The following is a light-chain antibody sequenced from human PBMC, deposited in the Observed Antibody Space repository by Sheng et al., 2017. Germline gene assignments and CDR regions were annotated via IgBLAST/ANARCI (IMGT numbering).Light chain of an antibody. Sequence: SYELTQPPSLSVDPGKTARITCGGDNIGTKSVHWYQQKPGQAPEVVVHDDRDRPSGIPERFSGSNSGSTATLTITRVEAGDEADYYCQVWDGTSDPVVFGGGTKLTVL. J-gene: IGLJ2*01. CDR1: NIGTKS. CDR2: DDR. CDR3: QVWDGTSDPVV. V-gene: IGLV3-21*03.